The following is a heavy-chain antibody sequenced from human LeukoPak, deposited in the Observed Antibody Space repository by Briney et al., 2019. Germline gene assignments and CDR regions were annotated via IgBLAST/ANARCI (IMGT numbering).Heavy chain of an antibody. Sequence: GGSLRLSCAASGFTFSSYAMSWVRQTPGKGLEWVSAISGSGGSTYYADSVKGRFTISRDNSKNTLYLQMNSLRAEDTAVYYCAIELRYGSGPHGPYWGQGTLVTVSS. D-gene: IGHD3-10*01. V-gene: IGHV3-23*01. CDR3: AIELRYGSGPHGPY. CDR1: GFTFSSYA. CDR2: ISGSGGST. J-gene: IGHJ4*02.